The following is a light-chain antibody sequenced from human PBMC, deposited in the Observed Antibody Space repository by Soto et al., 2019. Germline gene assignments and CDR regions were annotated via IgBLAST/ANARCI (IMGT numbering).Light chain of an antibody. CDR3: QPYNIFPYT. Sequence: DTQMTQSPSTLSAAVGDRVTITCRASQSVSTWVAWYQEKPAKAAKILIHDASSLGSGVPSRFSGSASGTEFTLIINTLQAEDFATSCCQPYNIFPYTVGQGTKV. J-gene: IGKJ2*01. V-gene: IGKV1-5*01. CDR1: QSVSTW. CDR2: DAS.